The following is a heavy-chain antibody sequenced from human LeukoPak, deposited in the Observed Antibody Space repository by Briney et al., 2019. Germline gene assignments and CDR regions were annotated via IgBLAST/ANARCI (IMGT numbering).Heavy chain of an antibody. CDR3: ATAAAGNPDYFHH. CDR1: GFTFSAYD. CDR2: IGTAGDT. V-gene: IGHV3-13*01. D-gene: IGHD6-13*01. Sequence: GGSLRLSCAASGFTFSAYDMHWVRHTTEKGLEWVSAIGTAGDTYYPGSVKGRFTISRESAKNSLYLQMNSLRAGDTAVYYCATAAAGNPDYFHHWGQGTLVTVSS. J-gene: IGHJ1*01.